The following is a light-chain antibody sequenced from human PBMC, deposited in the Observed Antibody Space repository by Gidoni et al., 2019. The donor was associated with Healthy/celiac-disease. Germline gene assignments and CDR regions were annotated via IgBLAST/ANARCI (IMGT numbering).Light chain of an antibody. J-gene: IGKJ5*01. Sequence: EIVMTQSPATLSVSPGERATLSCRASQSVSSNLAWYQQKPGQAPRLLIYVASTRATGIPARFSGSGSGKEFTLTISSLQSEDFAVYYCQQYNNWPQAFGQGTRLEIK. CDR2: VAS. CDR3: QQYNNWPQA. CDR1: QSVSSN. V-gene: IGKV3-15*01.